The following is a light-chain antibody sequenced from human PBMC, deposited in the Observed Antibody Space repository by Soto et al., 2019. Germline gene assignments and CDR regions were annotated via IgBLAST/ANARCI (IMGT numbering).Light chain of an antibody. CDR2: GAS. Sequence: EIVLPQSPSRLSLSPRERSTLSCRASQSVNSNLAWYQQKPAQAPRLLIYGASTRATGIPARFSGSGSGTEFTLTISSLQSEDFTIYYCQQYNAWPTFGQGTKVDIK. V-gene: IGKV3-15*01. CDR1: QSVNSN. CDR3: QQYNAWPT. J-gene: IGKJ1*01.